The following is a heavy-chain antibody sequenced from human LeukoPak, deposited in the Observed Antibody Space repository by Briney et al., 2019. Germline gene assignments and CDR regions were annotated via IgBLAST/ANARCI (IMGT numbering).Heavy chain of an antibody. J-gene: IGHJ4*02. CDR2: ISYDGSNK. CDR1: GFTFSSYG. D-gene: IGHD3-10*01. Sequence: GGSLRLSCAASGFTFSSYGMSWVRQAPGKGLERVAVISYDGSNKYYADSVKGRFTISRDNSKHTLYLQMNSLRAEDTAVYYCARSRLLWFGELDYWGQGTLVTVSS. V-gene: IGHV3-30*03. CDR3: ARSRLLWFGELDY.